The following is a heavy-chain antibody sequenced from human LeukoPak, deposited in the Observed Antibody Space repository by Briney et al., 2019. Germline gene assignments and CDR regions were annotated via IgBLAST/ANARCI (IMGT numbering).Heavy chain of an antibody. J-gene: IGHJ3*02. CDR2: ISGSGGTT. D-gene: IGHD3-22*01. CDR1: GITFSTYA. CDR3: AKDASYDTSGYGAFNM. Sequence: PGGSLRLSCAASGITFSTYAMGWVRQAPGKGLEWVSIISGSGGTTHYADPVKGRFTISRVNSKDTLYLQMNSLRAEDTAIYYCAKDASYDTSGYGAFNMWGQGTMVIVSS. V-gene: IGHV3-23*01.